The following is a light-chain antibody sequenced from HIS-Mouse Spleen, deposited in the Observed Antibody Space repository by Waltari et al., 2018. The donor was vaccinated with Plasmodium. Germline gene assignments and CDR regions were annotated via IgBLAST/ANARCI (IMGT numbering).Light chain of an antibody. J-gene: IGKJ2*01. CDR1: QGIRNA. CDR2: AAS. CDR3: LQDYNYPYT. V-gene: IGKV1-6*01. Sequence: AIQMTQSPSSLSASVGDRVTITCRASQGIRNALCWYQQKPGKAPKLLIYAASSLQSGVPSRFSGSGSGTDFTLTISSLQPEDFATYYCLQDYNYPYTIGQGTKLEIK.